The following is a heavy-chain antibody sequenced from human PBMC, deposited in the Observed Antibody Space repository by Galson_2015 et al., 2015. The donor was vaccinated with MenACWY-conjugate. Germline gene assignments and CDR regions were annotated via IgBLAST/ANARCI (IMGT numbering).Heavy chain of an antibody. Sequence: SVKVSCKASGGTFPSFAISWVRHAPGQGLEWMGGIIPMFGTAQYSQKFQGRVTITADESTSTAYMELSSLGSEDTAVYYCARELEVLFSGALGAENDAFDIWSQGTTVIVSS. D-gene: IGHD3-3*01. V-gene: IGHV1-69*13. CDR2: IIPMFGTA. J-gene: IGHJ3*02. CDR3: ARELEVLFSGALGAENDAFDI. CDR1: GGTFPSFA.